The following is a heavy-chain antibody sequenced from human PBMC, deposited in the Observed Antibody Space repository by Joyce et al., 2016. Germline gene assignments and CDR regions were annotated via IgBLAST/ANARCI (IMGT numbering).Heavy chain of an antibody. V-gene: IGHV3-73*02. CDR2: IRTKGNNYET. CDR1: DFTFSASA. D-gene: IGHD6-6*01. J-gene: IGHJ3*01. CDR3: TRTQQLAAFDF. Sequence: EVRLVESGGGLVQPGGSLNLSCTAADFTFSASAIHWVRQVSGKGLEWVGRIRTKGNNYETTFATSVEGRFTISRYDSKDTAYLHMSSLKMEDTAVYYCTRTQQLAAFDFWGQGTTVTVSS.